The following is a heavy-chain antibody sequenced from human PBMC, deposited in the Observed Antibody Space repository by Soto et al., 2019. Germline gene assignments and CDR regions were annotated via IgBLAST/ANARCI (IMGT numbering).Heavy chain of an antibody. CDR2: IIPIFGTA. CDR3: ASQAGWELPYYYYGMDV. J-gene: IGHJ6*02. D-gene: IGHD1-26*01. V-gene: IGHV1-69*01. CDR1: GGTFSSYA. Sequence: QVQLVQSGAEVKKPGSSVKVSCKASGGTFSSYAISWVRQAPGQGLEWMGGIIPIFGTANYAQKFQGRVTITADESTSTAYMELGSLRSEDTAVYYCASQAGWELPYYYYGMDVWGQGTTVTVSS.